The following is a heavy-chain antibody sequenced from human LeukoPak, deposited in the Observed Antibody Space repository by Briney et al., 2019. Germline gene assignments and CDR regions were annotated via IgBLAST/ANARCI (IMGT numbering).Heavy chain of an antibody. CDR1: GFTFSSYA. CDR2: ISYDGSNK. D-gene: IGHD3-3*01. Sequence: GGSLRLSCAASGFTFSSYAMHWVRQAPGKGLEWVAVISYDGSNKYYADSAKGRFTISRDNSKNTLYLQMNSLRAEDTAVYYCARRSKTITIFGVVRQLGGMDVWGQGTTVTVSS. J-gene: IGHJ6*02. V-gene: IGHV3-30*04. CDR3: ARRSKTITIFGVVRQLGGMDV.